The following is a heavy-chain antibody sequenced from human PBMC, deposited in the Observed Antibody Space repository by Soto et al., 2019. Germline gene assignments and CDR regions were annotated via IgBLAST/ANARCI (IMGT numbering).Heavy chain of an antibody. Sequence: TSETLSLTCTVSCGSISSDYWSWIRQPPGKGLEWIGYIYYSGSTNYNPSLKSRVTISVDTSKNQFSLKLSSVTAADTAVYYCARRGANYYYMYVWGKGTTVTVSS. CDR2: IYYSGST. CDR1: CGSISSDY. V-gene: IGHV4-59*08. CDR3: ARRGANYYYMYV. J-gene: IGHJ6*03.